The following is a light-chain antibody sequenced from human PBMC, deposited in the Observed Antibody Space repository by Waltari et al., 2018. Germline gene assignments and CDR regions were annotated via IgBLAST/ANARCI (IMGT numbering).Light chain of an antibody. CDR3: SSFTSTNTLL. CDR1: SSDIGASKY. J-gene: IGLJ3*02. Sequence: QSALTQPASVSGSPGQSITLSCTGTSSDIGASKYVSWYQQYPDKAPKLIIYEVSNRPSGVSNRFSGSKSGNTASLSISGLQAEDESDYYCSSFTSTNTLLFGGGTKLTVL. V-gene: IGLV2-14*01. CDR2: EVS.